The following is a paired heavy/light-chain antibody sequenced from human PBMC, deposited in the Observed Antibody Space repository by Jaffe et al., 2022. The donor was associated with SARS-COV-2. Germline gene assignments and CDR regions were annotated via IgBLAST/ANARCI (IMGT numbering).Heavy chain of an antibody. J-gene: IGHJ4*02. CDR3: ARGSYYDSSGYYYFGPFDY. CDR2: ISYDGSNK. D-gene: IGHD3-22*01. V-gene: IGHV3-30-3*01. Sequence: QVQLVESGGGVVQPGRSLRLSCAASGFTFSSYAMHWVRQAPGKGLEWVAVISYDGSNKYYADSVKGRFTISRDNSKNTLYLQMNSLRAEDTAVYYCARGSYYDSSGYYYFGPFDYWGQGTLVTVSS. CDR1: GFTFSSYA.
Light chain of an antibody. V-gene: IGLV3-21*02. CDR2: DDS. CDR3: QVWDSSSDHYV. Sequence: SYVLTQPPSVSVAPGQTARITCGGNNIGSKSVHWYQQKPGQAPVLVVYDDSDRPSGIPERFSGSNSGNTATLTISRVEAGDEADYYCQVWDSSSDHYVFGTGTKVTVL. J-gene: IGLJ1*01. CDR1: NIGSKS.